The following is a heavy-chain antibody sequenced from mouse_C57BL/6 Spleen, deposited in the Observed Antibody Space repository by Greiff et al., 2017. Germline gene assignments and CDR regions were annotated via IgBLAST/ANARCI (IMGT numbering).Heavy chain of an antibody. D-gene: IGHD1-1*01. J-gene: IGHJ4*01. CDR1: GFTFSSYA. V-gene: IGHV5-9-1*02. Sequence: EVQGVESGEGLVKPGGSLKLSCAASGFTFSSYAMSWVRQTPEQRLEWVAYISSGGDYIYYADTVKGRFTISRDNARDTLYLQMSSLKSEDTAMYYCTRDYYGSSDYYAMDYWGQGTSVTVSS. CDR2: ISSGGDYI. CDR3: TRDYYGSSDYYAMDY.